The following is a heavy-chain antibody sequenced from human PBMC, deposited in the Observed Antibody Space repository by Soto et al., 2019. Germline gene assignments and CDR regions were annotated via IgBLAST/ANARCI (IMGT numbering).Heavy chain of an antibody. Sequence: QVQLQESGPGLVKPSETLSLTCTVSGGSISSYYWSWIRQPAGKGLEWIGRIYTSGSTNYNPSLKSRVTMSVDTSKNQFSLKLSSVTAADTAVYYCARDNPYGGNPRGYWGSGGRTGYYYYYGMDVWGQGTTVTVSS. D-gene: IGHD4-17*01. CDR1: GGSISSYY. V-gene: IGHV4-4*07. J-gene: IGHJ6*02. CDR3: ARDNPYGGNPRGYWGSGGRTGYYYYYGMDV. CDR2: IYTSGST.